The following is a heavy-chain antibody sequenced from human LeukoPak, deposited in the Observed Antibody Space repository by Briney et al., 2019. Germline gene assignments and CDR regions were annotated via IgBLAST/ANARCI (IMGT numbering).Heavy chain of an antibody. CDR2: ISTYNGNT. CDR3: ARDRMDTGTYFDY. V-gene: IGHV1-18*01. CDR1: GYTFTTYG. J-gene: IGHJ4*02. D-gene: IGHD5-18*01. Sequence: VASVKVSCKSSGYTFTTYGITWVRQALGQGLEWMGWISTYNGNTNYAQKLQGRVTMTTDTSTSTAYMELRSLRSDDTAMYYCARDRMDTGTYFDYWGQGTLVTVSS.